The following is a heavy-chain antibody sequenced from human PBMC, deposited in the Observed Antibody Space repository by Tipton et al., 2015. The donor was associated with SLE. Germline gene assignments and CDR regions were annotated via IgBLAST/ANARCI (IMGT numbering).Heavy chain of an antibody. D-gene: IGHD3-3*01. V-gene: IGHV4-61*02. CDR1: GASIRNGNYY. CDR2: IYNSGST. CDR3: ARSPGDFWSGLGY. Sequence: TLSLTCTVSGASIRNGNYYWSWIRQPAGKGLEWIGRIYNSGSTNYNPSLKSRANILVDTSKNQFSLKLRSVTAADTAVYYCARSPGDFWSGLGYWGQGTLVTVSS. J-gene: IGHJ4*02.